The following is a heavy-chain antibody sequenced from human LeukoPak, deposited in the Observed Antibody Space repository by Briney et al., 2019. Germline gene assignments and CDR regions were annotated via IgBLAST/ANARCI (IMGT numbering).Heavy chain of an antibody. CDR2: IYHSGST. J-gene: IGHJ5*02. D-gene: IGHD3-3*01. CDR1: GGSISSGGYS. Sequence: PSETLSLTCAVSGGSISSGGYSWSWIRQPPGKGLEWIGYIYHSGSTYYNPSLKSRVTISVDRSKNQFSLKLSSVTAADTAVYYCARDPFGFWSDYPPWGQGTLVTVSS. CDR3: ARDPFGFWSDYPP. V-gene: IGHV4-30-2*01.